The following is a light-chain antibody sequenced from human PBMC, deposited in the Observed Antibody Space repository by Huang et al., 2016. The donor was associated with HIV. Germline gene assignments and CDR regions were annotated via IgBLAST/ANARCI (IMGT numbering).Light chain of an antibody. V-gene: IGKV3-11*01. CDR1: QSFSNY. Sequence: EIVLTQSPATLYLSPRERSTLSCRARQSFSNYLAWYQPKPGQAPRRLIYDASNRATGIPARFSGSGSGTDFTLTINSLEPEDFAVYYCHQRGNWPPYTFGQGTKLEIK. CDR3: HQRGNWPPYT. J-gene: IGKJ2*01. CDR2: DAS.